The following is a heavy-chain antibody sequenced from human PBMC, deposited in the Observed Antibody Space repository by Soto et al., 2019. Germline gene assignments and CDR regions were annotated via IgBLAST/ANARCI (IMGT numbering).Heavy chain of an antibody. J-gene: IGHJ5*02. CDR1: GGTFSSDS. D-gene: IGHD3-10*01. CDR3: ARGVGSGSYYNQYNWFDP. Sequence: GASVKVSCKASGGTFSSDSFSWVRQAPGQGLEWMGGIIPMFDTPIYAQKFQDRVTITADESTSTAYMQLSSLRSGDTAVYYCARGVGSGSYYNQYNWFDPWGQGTLVTVSS. CDR2: IIPMFDTP. V-gene: IGHV1-69*13.